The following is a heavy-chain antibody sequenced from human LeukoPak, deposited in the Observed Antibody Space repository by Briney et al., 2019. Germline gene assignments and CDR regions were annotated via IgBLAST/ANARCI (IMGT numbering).Heavy chain of an antibody. Sequence: SETLSLTCTVSGGSITNYYWTWIRQPPGKGLEWIGYIHYSGSTNYNPSLKSRVTISVDTSKNQFSLKLSSVTAADTAVYYCARASVTYYYYYMDVWGKGTTVTVSS. J-gene: IGHJ6*03. V-gene: IGHV4-59*01. D-gene: IGHD4-11*01. CDR1: GGSITNYY. CDR2: IHYSGST. CDR3: ARASVTYYYYYMDV.